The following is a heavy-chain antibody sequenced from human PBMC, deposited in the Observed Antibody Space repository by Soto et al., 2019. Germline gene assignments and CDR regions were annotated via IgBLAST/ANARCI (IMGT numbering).Heavy chain of an antibody. V-gene: IGHV4-39*01. D-gene: IGHD2-8*01. CDR3: ASHSPPAYGVAVWY. J-gene: IGHJ4*02. CDR1: SGSISSSGSYY. Sequence: QLQLQESGPGLVKPSETLSLTCIVSSGSISSSGSYYWGWIRQPPGKRLEWIASIYYSGDTYYNPSLKSRVTISVPTSKNQFPLKLSSVTAADTAVYYCASHSPPAYGVAVWYWGQGTLVTVSS. CDR2: IYYSGDT.